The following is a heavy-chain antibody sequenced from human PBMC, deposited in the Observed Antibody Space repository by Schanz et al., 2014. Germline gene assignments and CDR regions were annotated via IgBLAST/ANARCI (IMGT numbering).Heavy chain of an antibody. V-gene: IGHV3-23*01. J-gene: IGHJ6*02. CDR2: LTGSGGGT. CDR1: GFSFRKSA. Sequence: EVQLLESGGGLVQPGGSLRLSCAASGFSFRKSAMSWVRQAPGKGPEWVSSLTGSGGGTYYADSVRGRFAISRDNAENTLYLQMNSLRVEDTAVYYCAKIRYDSSGYYLPYYGMDVWGQGTTVIVSS. CDR3: AKIRYDSSGYYLPYYGMDV. D-gene: IGHD3-22*01.